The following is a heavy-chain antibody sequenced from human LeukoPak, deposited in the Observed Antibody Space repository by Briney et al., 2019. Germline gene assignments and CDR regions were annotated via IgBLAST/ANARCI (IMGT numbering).Heavy chain of an antibody. CDR2: ISDIGSI. CDR3: AGHHPRNTVDF. CDR1: GGSISSYY. V-gene: IGHV4-59*08. D-gene: IGHD2-8*02. Sequence: PSETLSLTCTASGGSISSYYWSWIRQPPGKGLEWIAYISDIGSINYNTSLKSRVTISLDTSKNQFSLKLSSVTAADTAVYYCAGHHPRNTVDFWGQGTLVTVSS. J-gene: IGHJ4*02.